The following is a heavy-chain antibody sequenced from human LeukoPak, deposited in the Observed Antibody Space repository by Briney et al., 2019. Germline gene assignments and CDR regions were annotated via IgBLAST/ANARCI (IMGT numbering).Heavy chain of an antibody. CDR1: GFTFSSYA. V-gene: IGHV3-23*01. D-gene: IGHD3-10*01. J-gene: IGHJ5*02. CDR3: AKDRNIGGSGSYYRLNWFDP. Sequence: GGSLRLSCAASGFTFSSYAKSWVRQAPGKGLEWVSAISGSGGSTYYADSVKGRFTISRDSSKNTLYLQMNSLRAEDTAVYYCAKDRNIGGSGSYYRLNWFDPWGQGTLVTVSS. CDR2: ISGSGGST.